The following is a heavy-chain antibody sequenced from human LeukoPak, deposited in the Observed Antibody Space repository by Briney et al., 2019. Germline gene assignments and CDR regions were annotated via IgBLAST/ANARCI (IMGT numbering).Heavy chain of an antibody. D-gene: IGHD5-12*01. CDR2: ISAYNGNT. V-gene: IGHV1-18*04. J-gene: IGHJ4*02. Sequence: ASVKVSCKASGYTFTGYYMHWVRQAPGQGLEWMGWISAYNGNTNYAQKLQGRVTMTTDTSTSTAYMELRSLRSDDTAVYYCARGPIAGVAANFDYWGQGTLVTVSS. CDR3: ARGPIAGVAANFDY. CDR1: GYTFTGYY.